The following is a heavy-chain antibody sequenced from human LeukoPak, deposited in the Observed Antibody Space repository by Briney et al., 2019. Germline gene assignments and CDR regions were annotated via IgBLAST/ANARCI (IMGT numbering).Heavy chain of an antibody. Sequence: GGSLRLSCAASGFTFSSYAMSWVRQAPGKGLEWVSAISGSGGSTYYADSVKGRFTISRDNSKNTLYLQMNSLRAEDTAVYYCAPWSYYGSGSNKYYFDYWGQGTLVTVSS. CDR2: ISGSGGST. V-gene: IGHV3-23*01. CDR1: GFTFSSYA. D-gene: IGHD3-10*01. CDR3: APWSYYGSGSNKYYFDY. J-gene: IGHJ4*02.